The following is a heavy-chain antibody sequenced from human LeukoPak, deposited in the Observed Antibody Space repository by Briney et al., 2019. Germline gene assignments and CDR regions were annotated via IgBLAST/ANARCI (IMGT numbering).Heavy chain of an antibody. V-gene: IGHV1-8*03. Sequence: ASVKVSCKASGYTFTSFDINWVRQATGQGLEWMGWMNPNSGNTGYAQKFQGGVTITRNTSISTAYMELSSLRSEDTAVYYCAKGSSGYYHGSYNWFDPWGQGTLVTVSS. D-gene: IGHD3-22*01. CDR2: MNPNSGNT. CDR3: AKGSSGYYHGSYNWFDP. J-gene: IGHJ5*02. CDR1: GYTFTSFD.